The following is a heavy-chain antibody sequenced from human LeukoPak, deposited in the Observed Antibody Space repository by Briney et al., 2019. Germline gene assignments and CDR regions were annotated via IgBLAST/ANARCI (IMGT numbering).Heavy chain of an antibody. Sequence: SETLSLTRAVSGYSISSGYYWGWIRQPPGKGLEWIGSIYHSGSTYYNPSLKSRVTISVDTSKNQFSLKLTSVTAADTAVYYCARGPGYYGSGSYYRQWYFDLWGRGTLVTVSS. CDR2: IYHSGST. CDR3: ARGPGYYGSGSYYRQWYFDL. V-gene: IGHV4-38-2*01. D-gene: IGHD3-10*01. CDR1: GYSISSGYY. J-gene: IGHJ2*01.